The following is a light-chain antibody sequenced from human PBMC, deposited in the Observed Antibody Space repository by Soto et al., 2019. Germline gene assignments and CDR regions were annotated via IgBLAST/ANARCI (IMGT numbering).Light chain of an antibody. CDR1: QSITNY. CDR2: DAS. Sequence: EIVMTQSPATLSVSPGESATLSCRASQSITNYLAWYQQKPGQAPRLLIYDASSRATGIPDRFSGSGSGTEFTLTISSLQSEDFAAYYCQQYNNWPRTFGQGTKVDIK. J-gene: IGKJ1*01. CDR3: QQYNNWPRT. V-gene: IGKV3-15*01.